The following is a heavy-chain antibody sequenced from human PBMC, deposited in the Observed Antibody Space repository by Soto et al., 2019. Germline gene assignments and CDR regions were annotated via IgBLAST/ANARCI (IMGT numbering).Heavy chain of an antibody. V-gene: IGHV4-59*08. CDR2: IYYSGST. CDR1: GGSISSYY. J-gene: IGHJ3*02. Sequence: SETLSLTCTVSGGSISSYYWSWIRQLPGKGLEWIGYIYYSGSTNYNPSLKSRVTISVDTSKNQFSLKLSSVTAADTAVYYCARHPSGGYCSSTSCQRSDAFDIWGQGTMVTVSS. D-gene: IGHD2-2*01. CDR3: ARHPSGGYCSSTSCQRSDAFDI.